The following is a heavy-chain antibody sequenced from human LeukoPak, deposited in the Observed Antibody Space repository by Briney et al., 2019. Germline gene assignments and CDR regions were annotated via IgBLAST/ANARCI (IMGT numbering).Heavy chain of an antibody. V-gene: IGHV4-4*02. J-gene: IGHJ4*02. CDR2: VHLDGRT. CDR1: GGCVTSTNW. D-gene: IGHD3-3*01. Sequence: PSETLSLTCDVSGGCVTSTNWWTWVRQPPGKGLEWIGEVHLDGRTNYNPSLKSRLIMSVDLPENHISLKLTSLTAADTAVYSCAREGGFYRPLDYSGQGTLVTVSS. CDR3: AREGGFYRPLDY.